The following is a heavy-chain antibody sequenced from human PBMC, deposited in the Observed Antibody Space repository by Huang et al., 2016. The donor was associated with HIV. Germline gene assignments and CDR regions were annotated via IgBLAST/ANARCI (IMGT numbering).Heavy chain of an antibody. CDR3: ARHREGPVAYYSGWGSHLNYMDV. J-gene: IGHJ6*03. CDR1: GGSIRSSDYQ. Sequence: QLLLQESGPGLVKPSEALALTCAVSGGSIRSSDYQWGWIRQPPGKGLEWIGSIYYRVRTHYSPSIKSRVTMAGDTSKNLFFLKLTSMTAADTAVYYCARHREGPVAYYSGWGSHLNYMDVWGRGRTVVVSS. V-gene: IGHV4-39*01. CDR2: IYYRVRT. D-gene: IGHD3-10*01.